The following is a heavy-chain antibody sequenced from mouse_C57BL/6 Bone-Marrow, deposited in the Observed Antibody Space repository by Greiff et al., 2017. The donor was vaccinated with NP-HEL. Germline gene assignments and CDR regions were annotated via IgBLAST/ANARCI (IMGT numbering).Heavy chain of an antibody. CDR1: GYAFSSYW. CDR3: ARAYYSNYVAWFAY. V-gene: IGHV1-80*01. CDR2: IYPGDGDT. Sequence: VKLQESGAELVKPGASVKISCKASGYAFSSYWMNWVKQRPGKGLEWIGQIYPGDGDTNYNGKFKGKATLTADKSSSTAYMQLSSLTSEDSAVYFCARAYYSNYVAWFAYWGQGTLVTVSA. D-gene: IGHD2-5*01. J-gene: IGHJ3*01.